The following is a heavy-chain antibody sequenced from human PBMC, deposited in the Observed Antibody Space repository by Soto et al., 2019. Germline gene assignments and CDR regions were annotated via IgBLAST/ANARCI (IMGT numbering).Heavy chain of an antibody. J-gene: IGHJ5*02. V-gene: IGHV3-23*01. CDR2: ISGSGGST. CDR3: AKGNSSWYKYDWFDP. D-gene: IGHD6-13*01. Sequence: EVQLLESGGGLVQPGGSLRLSCAASGFTFSSYAMSWVRQSPGKGLEWVSAISGSGGSTYYADSVKGRFTISRDNSKNTLYLQMNSLRAEDTAVYYCAKGNSSWYKYDWFDPWGQGTLVTVSS. CDR1: GFTFSSYA.